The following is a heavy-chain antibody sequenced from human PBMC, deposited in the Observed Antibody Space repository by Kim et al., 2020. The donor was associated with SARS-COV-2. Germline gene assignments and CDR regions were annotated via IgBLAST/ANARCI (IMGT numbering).Heavy chain of an antibody. V-gene: IGHV4-31*03. CDR1: GGSISSGGYY. CDR3: ARVVVVANNWFDP. D-gene: IGHD2-15*01. Sequence: SETLSLTCTVSGGSISSGGYYWSWIRQHPGKGLACIGYIYYSGATYYNPSLKSRVTISVDTSKNQFSLKLSSVTAADTAVYYCARVVVVANNWFDPWGQG. J-gene: IGHJ5*02. CDR2: IYYSGAT.